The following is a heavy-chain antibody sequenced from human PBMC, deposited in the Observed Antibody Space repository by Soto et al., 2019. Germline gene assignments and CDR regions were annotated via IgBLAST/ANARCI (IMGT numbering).Heavy chain of an antibody. CDR3: AHRRRYYDSSGYYYLDY. J-gene: IGHJ4*02. V-gene: IGHV2-5*02. CDR2: IYWDDDK. D-gene: IGHD3-22*01. Sequence: SGPTLVNPTQTLTLTCTFSGFSLSSSGVGVGWIRQPPGKALEWLTFIYWDDDKRYSPSLKSRLTITKDTSKNQVVLTMTNMDPVDTATYYCAHRRRYYDSSGYYYLDYWGQGTLVTVSS. CDR1: GFSLSSSGVG.